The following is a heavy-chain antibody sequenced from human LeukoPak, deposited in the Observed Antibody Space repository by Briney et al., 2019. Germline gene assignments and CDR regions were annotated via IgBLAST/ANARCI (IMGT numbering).Heavy chain of an antibody. CDR2: IYYSGST. CDR3: ARGYSGSSYYFDV. D-gene: IGHD5-12*01. V-gene: IGHV4-61*03. J-gene: IGHJ4*02. Sequence: SETLSLTCTVSGGSISSSTYYWSWIRQPPGKGLEWIGYIYYSGSTNYNPSLESRVTISVDTSKNHFSLNVTSVTAADTAVYYCARGYSGSSYYFDVWGQGTLVTVSS. CDR1: GGSISSSTYY.